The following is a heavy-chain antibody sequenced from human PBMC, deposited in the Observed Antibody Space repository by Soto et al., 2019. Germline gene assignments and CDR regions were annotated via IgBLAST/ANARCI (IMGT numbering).Heavy chain of an antibody. V-gene: IGHV3-33*01. CDR2: IWNDGSTT. CDR3: ARDGSHYDVDY. CDR1: GFSFSPSG. J-gene: IGHJ4*02. D-gene: IGHD4-4*01. Sequence: VGSLRLSCATSGFSFSPSGMHWVRQAPGKGLEWVAIIWNDGSTTYYADSVKGRFTISRDNSKNTVYLQMNSLRDEDTAVYYCARDGSHYDVDYWGQGTQVTVS.